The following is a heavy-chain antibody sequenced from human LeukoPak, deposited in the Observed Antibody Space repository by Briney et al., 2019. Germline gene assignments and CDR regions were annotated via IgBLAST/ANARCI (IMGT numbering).Heavy chain of an antibody. CDR1: GGTFSSYA. V-gene: IGHV1-69*04. CDR2: IIPILGIA. J-gene: IGHJ4*02. Sequence: SVKVSCKASGGTFSSYAISWVRQAPGQGLEWMGRIIPILGIANYAQKFQGRVTITADKSTSTAYMELSSLRSEDTVVYYCARDGGSYYSPSDYWGQGTLVTVSS. CDR3: ARDGGSYYSPSDY. D-gene: IGHD1-26*01.